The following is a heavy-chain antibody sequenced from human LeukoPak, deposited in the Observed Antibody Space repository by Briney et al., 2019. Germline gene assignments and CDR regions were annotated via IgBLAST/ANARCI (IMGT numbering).Heavy chain of an antibody. V-gene: IGHV3-53*05. Sequence: GGSLRLSCAASGFTVSNNYMSWVRQAPGKGLEWVSVIYSGGATYYADSVKGRFTISRDNSKNTLYLQMNSLRAEDTAVYYCAKDRTQAAFDPWGQGTLVTVSS. CDR3: AKDRTQAAFDP. CDR2: IYSGGAT. J-gene: IGHJ5*02. CDR1: GFTVSNNY. D-gene: IGHD1-14*01.